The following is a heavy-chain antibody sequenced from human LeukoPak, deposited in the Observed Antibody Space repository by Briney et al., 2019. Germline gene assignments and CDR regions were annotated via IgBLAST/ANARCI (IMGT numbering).Heavy chain of an antibody. Sequence: PGGSLRLSCAASGFTFSSYAMSWVRQAPGKGLEWVSAISGSGGSTYYADSVKGRFTISRDNSKNTLYLQMNSLRAEDTAVYYCAKGGYCSSTSCYDYYYGMDVWGQGTTVTVSS. CDR2: ISGSGGST. V-gene: IGHV3-23*01. J-gene: IGHJ6*02. D-gene: IGHD2-2*01. CDR1: GFTFSSYA. CDR3: AKGGYCSSTSCYDYYYGMDV.